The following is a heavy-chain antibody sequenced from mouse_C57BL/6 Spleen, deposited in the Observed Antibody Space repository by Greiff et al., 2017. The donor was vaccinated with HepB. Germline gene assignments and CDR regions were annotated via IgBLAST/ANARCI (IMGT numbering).Heavy chain of an antibody. V-gene: IGHV1-55*01. CDR1: GYTFTSYW. CDR3: ARGGFYYDYDGFDY. Sequence: QVQLQQPGAELVKPGASVKMSCKASGYTFTSYWITWVKQRPGQGLEWIGDIYPGSGSTNYNEKFKSKATLTVDTSSSTAYMQLSSLTSEDSAVYYCARGGFYYDYDGFDYWGQGTTLTVSS. D-gene: IGHD2-4*01. J-gene: IGHJ2*01. CDR2: IYPGSGST.